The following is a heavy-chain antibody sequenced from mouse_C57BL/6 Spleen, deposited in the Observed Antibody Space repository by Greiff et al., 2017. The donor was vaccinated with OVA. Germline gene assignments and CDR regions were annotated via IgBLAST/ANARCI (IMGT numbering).Heavy chain of an antibody. D-gene: IGHD4-1*01. V-gene: IGHV1-50*01. CDR1: GYTFTSYW. J-gene: IGHJ4*01. Sequence: QVQLQQPGAELVKPGASVKLSCKASGYTFTSYWMQWVKQRPGQGLEWIGEIDPSDSYTNYNQKFKGKATLTVDTSSSTAYMQLSSLTSEDSAVYYCARSLGPYAMDYWGQGTSVTVSS. CDR2: IDPSDSYT. CDR3: ARSLGPYAMDY.